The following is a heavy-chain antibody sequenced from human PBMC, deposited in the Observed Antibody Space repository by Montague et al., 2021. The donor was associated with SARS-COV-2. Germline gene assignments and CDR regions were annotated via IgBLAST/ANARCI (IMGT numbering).Heavy chain of an antibody. CDR3: ARAPDDYGTFGY. D-gene: IGHD4-17*01. CDR1: GDSLFRGSYY. J-gene: IGHJ4*02. CDR2: IYTSGRT. Sequence: TLSLTCSVSGDSLFRGSYYWSWIRRAAGAFLEWIGRIYTSGRTDYTHALINRVIISLDTSKNQFSLKLSSLTTADTGVYYCARAPDDYGTFGYWGQGIPVIVSS. V-gene: IGHV4-61*02.